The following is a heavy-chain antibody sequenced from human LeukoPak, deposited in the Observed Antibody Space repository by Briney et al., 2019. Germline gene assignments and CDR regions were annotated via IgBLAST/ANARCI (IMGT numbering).Heavy chain of an antibody. CDR2: ISSSSSYI. Sequence: GGSLRLSCAASGFTFSSYSMNWVRQAPGKGLEWVSSISSSSSYIYYADSMKGRFTISRDNAKNSLYLQMNSLRAEDTAVYYCATSLCDSSGYYTYWGQGTLVTVSS. V-gene: IGHV3-21*01. J-gene: IGHJ4*02. D-gene: IGHD3-22*01. CDR3: ATSLCDSSGYYTY. CDR1: GFTFSSYS.